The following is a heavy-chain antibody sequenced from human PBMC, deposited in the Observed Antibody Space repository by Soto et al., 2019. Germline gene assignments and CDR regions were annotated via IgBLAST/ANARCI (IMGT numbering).Heavy chain of an antibody. CDR1: GFTFSSYA. Sequence: GGSLRLSCAASGFTFSSYAMSWVRQAPGKGLEWVSAISGSGGSTYYADSVKGRFTISRDNSKNTLYLQMNSLRAEDTAVYYCARAWNLGGFDPSNFDYWGQGTLVTVSS. J-gene: IGHJ4*02. CDR3: ARAWNLGGFDPSNFDY. V-gene: IGHV3-23*01. D-gene: IGHD3-16*01. CDR2: ISGSGGST.